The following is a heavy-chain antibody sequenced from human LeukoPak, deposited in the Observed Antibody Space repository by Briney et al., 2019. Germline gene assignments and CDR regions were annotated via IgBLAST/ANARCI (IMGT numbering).Heavy chain of an antibody. CDR3: ARGPSIRGPFDY. CDR1: GGSISNIGYY. V-gene: IGHV4-31*03. J-gene: IGHJ4*02. Sequence: SQTLSLTCTVSGGSISNIGYYWHWIRQHPGKGLEWIGNIYNSAIPYYNPSLKSRVTMSVDTSENQFSLKLTSATAADTAVYYCARGPSIRGPFDYWGQGTLVTVSS. CDR2: IYNSAIP.